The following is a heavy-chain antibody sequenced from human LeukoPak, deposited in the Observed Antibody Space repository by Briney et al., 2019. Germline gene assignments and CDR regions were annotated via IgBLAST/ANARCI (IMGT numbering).Heavy chain of an antibody. J-gene: IGHJ5*02. CDR3: ARGEYQLPLNWFDP. CDR2: ISSSGSTI. Sequence: PGGSLRLSCAASGFTFSDYYMSWIRQAPGKGLEWVSYISSSGSTIYYADSVKGRFTISRDNAKNSLYLQMNSLRAEDTAVYYCARGEYQLPLNWFDPWGQGTLVTVSS. CDR1: GFTFSDYY. V-gene: IGHV3-11*01. D-gene: IGHD2-2*01.